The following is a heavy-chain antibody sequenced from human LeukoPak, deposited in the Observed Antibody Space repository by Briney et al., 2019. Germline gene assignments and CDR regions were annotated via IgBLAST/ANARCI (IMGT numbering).Heavy chain of an antibody. J-gene: IGHJ4*02. CDR2: ISGSGAGT. Sequence: GGSLRLSCAASGFTFSSYAMSRVRQAPEKGLEWVSTISGSGAGTYYADSVKGRFTISRDNSKNTLFLQMNSLRADDTAVYYCAKDQRGAVTTSCWGQGTLVTVSS. V-gene: IGHV3-23*01. D-gene: IGHD4-11*01. CDR1: GFTFSSYA. CDR3: AKDQRGAVTTSC.